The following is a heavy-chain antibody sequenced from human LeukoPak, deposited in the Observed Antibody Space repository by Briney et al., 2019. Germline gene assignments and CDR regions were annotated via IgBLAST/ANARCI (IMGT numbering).Heavy chain of an antibody. J-gene: IGHJ3*02. Sequence: SGGSLRLSCAASGFTFSSYGMHWVRQAPGKGLEWVAVISYDGSNKYYADSVKGRFTISRDNSKNTLYLQMNSLRAEDTAVYYCAKDGGTTVTEGAFDIWGQGTMVTVSS. CDR3: AKDGGTTVTEGAFDI. CDR1: GFTFSSYG. V-gene: IGHV3-30*18. CDR2: ISYDGSNK. D-gene: IGHD4-17*01.